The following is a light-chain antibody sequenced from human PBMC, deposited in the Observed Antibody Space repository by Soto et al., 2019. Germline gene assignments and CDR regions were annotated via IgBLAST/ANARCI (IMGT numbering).Light chain of an antibody. V-gene: IGKV1-8*01. Sequence: AIRMTQSPSSLSASAGDRVAIACRASQDVGRYLAWYQQKPGQAPKLLIYGASTLQSGVPSSFSGGGAGTDFTLTISGLWSEDFSTCYCQRYKNCPWTFDQGTKVEIK. CDR1: QDVGRY. CDR2: GAS. CDR3: QRYKNCPWT. J-gene: IGKJ1*01.